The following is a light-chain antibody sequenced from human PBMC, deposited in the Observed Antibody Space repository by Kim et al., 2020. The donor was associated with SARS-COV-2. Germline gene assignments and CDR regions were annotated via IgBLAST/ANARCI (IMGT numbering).Light chain of an antibody. Sequence: PGERATLSCRASQSVSSYLAWYQQKPGQAPRLLIYDASNRATSIPARFSGSGSGTDFTLTISSLEPEDFAVYYCQQRSNWPPGLTFGGGTKVDIK. CDR2: DAS. J-gene: IGKJ4*01. CDR3: QQRSNWPPGLT. CDR1: QSVSSY. V-gene: IGKV3-11*01.